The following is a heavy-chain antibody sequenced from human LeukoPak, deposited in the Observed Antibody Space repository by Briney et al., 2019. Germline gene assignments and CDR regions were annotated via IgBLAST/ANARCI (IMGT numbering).Heavy chain of an antibody. CDR1: GYSISSGYY. D-gene: IGHD2-15*01. CDR3: ARHTYCSGGSCYFDP. J-gene: IGHJ5*02. CDR2: IYHSGST. V-gene: IGHV4-38-2*01. Sequence: PSETLSLTCAVSGYSISSGYYWGWIRQPPGKGLEWIGSIYHSGSTYYNPSLKSRVTISVDTSKNRFSLKLSSVTAADTAVYYCARHTYCSGGSCYFDPWGQGTLVTVSS.